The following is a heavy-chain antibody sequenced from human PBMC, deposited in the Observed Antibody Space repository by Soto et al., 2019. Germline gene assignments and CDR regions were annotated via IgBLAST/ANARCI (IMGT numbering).Heavy chain of an antibody. CDR3: GRDRLRTVTAEPAH. V-gene: IGHV3-30*09. J-gene: IGHJ4*02. CDR1: GLGFSGHS. D-gene: IGHD2-15*01. CDR2: ISSDGTPR. Sequence: GGSLRLSCEVSGLGFSGHSMHWVRQATGKGLEWVAVISSDGTPRYYANSVWGRFAISIGNSKNSSVLLMNRLRMENTGVYFSGRDRLRTVTAEPAHWGQRTQVTVAS.